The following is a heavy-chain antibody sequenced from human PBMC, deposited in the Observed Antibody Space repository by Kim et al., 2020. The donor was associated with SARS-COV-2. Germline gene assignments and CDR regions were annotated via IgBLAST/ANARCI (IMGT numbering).Heavy chain of an antibody. CDR2: INPNSGGT. CDR3: AREPSEYSSTVP. V-gene: IGHV1-2*06. CDR1: GYTFTGYY. Sequence: ASVKVSCKASGYTFTGYYIHWVRQAPGQGLEWMGRINPNSGGTNYAQKLPGRVTMTRDTSISTAYMELTGLKSDDTALYYCAREPSEYSSTVPWGQGTLVTVSS. D-gene: IGHD6-13*01. J-gene: IGHJ5*02.